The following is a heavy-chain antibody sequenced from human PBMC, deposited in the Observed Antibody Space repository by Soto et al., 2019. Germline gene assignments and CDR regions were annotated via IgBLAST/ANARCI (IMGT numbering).Heavy chain of an antibody. CDR1: GGFVRSDP. CDR2: IIPVFGSP. V-gene: IGHV1-69*06. CDR3: ARLQVSYYYDSSGPVDY. D-gene: IGHD3-22*01. J-gene: IGHJ4*02. Sequence: ASVKVSCKASGGFVRSDPISWVRQAPGQGPEWIGGIIPVFGSPTYAEKFQGRVTISADKSISTAYLQWSSLKASDTAMYYCARLQVSYYYDSSGPVDYWGQGTLVTVSS.